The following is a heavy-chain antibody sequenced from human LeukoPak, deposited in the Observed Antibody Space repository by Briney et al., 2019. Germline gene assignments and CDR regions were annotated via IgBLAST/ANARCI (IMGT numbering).Heavy chain of an antibody. V-gene: IGHV3-23*01. D-gene: IGHD1-26*01. Sequence: GGSLRLSCVASGFTFTNYAMNWVRQAPGKCLEWVSLSGSVGDIYYVDSVKGRFTISRNNSKNTLYLQMNSLRAEDTAVYYCAKARGGTYQTYFFDYWGQGTLVTVSS. J-gene: IGHJ4*02. CDR2: SGSVGDI. CDR3: AKARGGTYQTYFFDY. CDR1: GFTFTNYA.